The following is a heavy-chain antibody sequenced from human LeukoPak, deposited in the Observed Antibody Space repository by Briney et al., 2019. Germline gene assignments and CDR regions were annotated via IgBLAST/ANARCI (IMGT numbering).Heavy chain of an antibody. CDR2: ITGNAVST. J-gene: IGHJ4*02. CDR3: AKGPALAVSFYFDW. CDR1: GFSFRSYW. D-gene: IGHD6-19*01. Sequence: GGSLRLSCAASGFSFRSYWMSWVRQAPGKGLEWVSTITGNAVSTFYADSVKGRFTISRDNSKNTVYLQMNSLRAEDTAVYYCAKGPALAVSFYFDWWGQGTLVTVSS. V-gene: IGHV3-23*01.